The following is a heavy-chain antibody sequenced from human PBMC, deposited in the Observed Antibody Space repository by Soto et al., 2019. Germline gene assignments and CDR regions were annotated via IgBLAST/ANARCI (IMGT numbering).Heavy chain of an antibody. J-gene: IGHJ5*02. D-gene: IGHD5-18*01. V-gene: IGHV3-23*01. CDR1: GLTFRSYA. CDR3: ASGYSYGSWFDP. Sequence: GGSLRLSCAASGLTFRSYAMSWFRQAPGKGLEWVSAISGSGGSTYYADSVKGRFTISRDNSKNTLYLQMNSLRAEDTAVYYCASGYSYGSWFDPWGQGTLVTVSS. CDR2: ISGSGGST.